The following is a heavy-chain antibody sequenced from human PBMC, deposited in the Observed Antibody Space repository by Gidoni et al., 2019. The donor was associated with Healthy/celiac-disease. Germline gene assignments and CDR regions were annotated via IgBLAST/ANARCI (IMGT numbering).Heavy chain of an antibody. CDR1: GFTFSSYT. CDR3: ASHDRATGEEDYFDY. V-gene: IGHV3-21*01. Sequence: EVQLVEPGGGLLKPAGSLILSCAASGFTFSSYTMNWFRQAPGKALEWVSSISSSSSYIYYADSVKGRFTISRDNAKNSLYLQMNSLRAEDTAVYYCASHDRATGEEDYFDYWGQGTLVTVSS. CDR2: ISSSSSYI. D-gene: IGHD1-1*01. J-gene: IGHJ4*02.